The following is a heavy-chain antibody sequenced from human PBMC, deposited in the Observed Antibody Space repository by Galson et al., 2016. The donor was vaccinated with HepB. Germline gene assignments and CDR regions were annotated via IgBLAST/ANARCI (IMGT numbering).Heavy chain of an antibody. CDR2: ISGSDANT. CDR3: ARYSNSWAPFDY. D-gene: IGHD6-13*01. V-gene: IGHV3-23*01. Sequence: VRQAPGKGLEWVSGISGSDANTHYANAVKGRFTISRDNSNNTLYLQVNSLRAEDTALYFCARYSNSWAPFDYWGQGRLVTVSS. J-gene: IGHJ4*02.